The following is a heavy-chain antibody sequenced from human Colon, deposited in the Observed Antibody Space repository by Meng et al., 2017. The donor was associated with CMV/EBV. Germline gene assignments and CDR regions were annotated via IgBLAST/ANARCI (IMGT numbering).Heavy chain of an antibody. CDR3: AKDINSGSLRLLYHFDY. CDR2: ISWNSGTL. CDR1: GFTFSSYG. J-gene: IGHJ4*03. V-gene: IGHV3-9*01. Sequence: SLKISCAASGFTFSSYGMVWVRQAPGKGLEWVSGISWNSGTLGYADSVKGRFTISRDNAKNSLYLQMNSLRAEDTALYYCAKDINSGSLRLLYHFDYWGQGT. D-gene: IGHD1-26*01.